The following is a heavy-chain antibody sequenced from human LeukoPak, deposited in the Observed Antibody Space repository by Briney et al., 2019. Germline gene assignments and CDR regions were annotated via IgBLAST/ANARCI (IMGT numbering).Heavy chain of an antibody. CDR3: AKDRRGYSYGYSFFDY. J-gene: IGHJ4*02. CDR1: GFTFSSYG. CDR2: IRYDGSNK. V-gene: IGHV3-30*02. D-gene: IGHD5-18*01. Sequence: SGGSLRLSCAASGFTFSSYGMHWVRQAPGKGLEWVAFIRYDGSNKYYADSVKVRFTISRDNSKNTLYLQMNSLRAEDTAAYYCAKDRRGYSYGYSFFDYWGQGTLVTVSS.